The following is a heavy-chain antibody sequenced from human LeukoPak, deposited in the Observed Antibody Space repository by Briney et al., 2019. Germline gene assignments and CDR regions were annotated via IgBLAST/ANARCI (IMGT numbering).Heavy chain of an antibody. CDR1: GFTFSSYG. CDR2: ISYDGSNK. V-gene: IGHV3-30*03. Sequence: GRSLRLSCAASGFTFSSYGMHWVRQAPGKGLEWVAVISYDGSNKYYADSVKGRFTISRDNSKNTLYLQMNRLRAEDTAVYYCVFEGRADAFDIWGQGTMVTVSS. D-gene: IGHD3-10*01. J-gene: IGHJ3*02. CDR3: VFEGRADAFDI.